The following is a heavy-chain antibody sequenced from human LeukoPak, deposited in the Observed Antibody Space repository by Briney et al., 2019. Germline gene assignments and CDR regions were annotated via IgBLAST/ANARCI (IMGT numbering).Heavy chain of an antibody. V-gene: IGHV4-39*01. D-gene: IGHD2-2*01. Sequence: PSETLSLTCTVSGGSISSSSYYWGWIRQPPGKGLEWIGSIYYSGSTYYNPSLKSRVTISVDTSKNQFSLKLSSVTAADTAVYYCASRTSDPRKSRYYYMDVWGKGTTVTVSS. CDR2: IYYSGST. J-gene: IGHJ6*03. CDR3: ASRTSDPRKSRYYYMDV. CDR1: GGSISSSSYY.